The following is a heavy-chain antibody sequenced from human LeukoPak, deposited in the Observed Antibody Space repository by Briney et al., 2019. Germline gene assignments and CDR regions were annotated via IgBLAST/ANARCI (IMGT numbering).Heavy chain of an antibody. CDR3: VKDDSYYYDSSGRDS. CDR2: ITSNEDTT. D-gene: IGHD3-22*01. J-gene: IGHJ4*02. V-gene: IGHV3-64D*09. CDR1: GFTFSSYI. Sequence: GGSLRLCCSASGFTFSSYIMHWARQAPGKGLEYVSAITSNEDTTYYADSVKGRVTISRDNSKNTLYLQMSSLRAEDTAVYYCVKDDSYYYDSSGRDSWGQGTLVTVSS.